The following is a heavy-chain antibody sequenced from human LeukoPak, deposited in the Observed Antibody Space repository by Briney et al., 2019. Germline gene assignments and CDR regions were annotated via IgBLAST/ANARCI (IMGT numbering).Heavy chain of an antibody. CDR1: GFTVSSNY. Sequence: GGSLRLSCAASGFTVSSNYMSLVRQAPGKGLEWVSVIFSGGTTYYADSVKGRFTISRDNSKNTVYLQMNSLRVDETAVYYCARGNWNDRGFDSWGQGTLVTVSS. CDR3: ARGNWNDRGFDS. D-gene: IGHD1-20*01. J-gene: IGHJ4*02. V-gene: IGHV3-53*01. CDR2: IFSGGTT.